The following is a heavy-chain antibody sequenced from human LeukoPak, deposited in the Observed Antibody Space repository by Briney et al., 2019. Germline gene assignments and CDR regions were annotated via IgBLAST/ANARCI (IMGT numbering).Heavy chain of an antibody. V-gene: IGHV3-7*01. J-gene: IGHJ6*03. D-gene: IGHD3-10*01. CDR1: GFTLSSYW. Sequence: PGGSLRLSCAASGFTLSSYWMSWVRQAPGKGLEWVAHIKQDGSDKYYVDSVKGRFTISRDNAKNSLYLQMSSLRAEDTAVYYCARARPGYYYMDVWGKGTTVTVSS. CDR3: ARARPGYYYMDV. CDR2: IKQDGSDK.